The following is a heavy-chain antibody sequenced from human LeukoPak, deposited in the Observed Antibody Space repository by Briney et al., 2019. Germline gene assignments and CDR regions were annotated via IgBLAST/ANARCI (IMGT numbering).Heavy chain of an antibody. CDR2: FDPEDGET. V-gene: IGHV1-24*01. CDR1: GYTLTELS. Sequence: ASVKVSCKVSGYTLTELSMHWVRQAPGKGLEWMGGFDPEDGETIYAQKFQGRVTMTEDTSTDTAYMELSSLRSEDTAVYYCATAGYSSGWTALDYWGQGTLVTVSS. CDR3: ATAGYSSGWTALDY. D-gene: IGHD6-19*01. J-gene: IGHJ4*02.